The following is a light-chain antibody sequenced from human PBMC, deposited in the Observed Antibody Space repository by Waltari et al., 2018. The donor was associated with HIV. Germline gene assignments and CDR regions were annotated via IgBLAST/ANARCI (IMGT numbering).Light chain of an antibody. CDR3: MLFFRSSYL. Sequence: QTVVPQEPSLTVAPGGTITLTCSSFTGPVSPGHHANWFHQKPGQPPRPLLYRSNRRHSATPARFSASLVGDRAALTLSNVWPDDQAVYFCMLFFRSSYLFGGGTKVTVL. CDR1: TGPVSPGHH. CDR2: RSN. J-gene: IGLJ2*01. V-gene: IGLV7-43*01.